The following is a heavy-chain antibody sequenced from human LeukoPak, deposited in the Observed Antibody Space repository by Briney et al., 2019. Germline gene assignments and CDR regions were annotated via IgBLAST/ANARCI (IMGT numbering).Heavy chain of an antibody. CDR1: GGSISSSSYY. CDR2: IYYSGST. V-gene: IGHV4-39*07. CDR3: ARVVGDCSSTSCYPVRLLPHWYFDL. D-gene: IGHD2-2*01. J-gene: IGHJ2*01. Sequence: SETLSLTCTVSGGSISSSSYYWGWIRQPPGKGLEWIGSIYYSGSTYYNPSLKSRVTISVDTSKNQFSLKLSSVTAADTAVYYCARVVGDCSSTSCYPVRLLPHWYFDLWGRGTLVTVSS.